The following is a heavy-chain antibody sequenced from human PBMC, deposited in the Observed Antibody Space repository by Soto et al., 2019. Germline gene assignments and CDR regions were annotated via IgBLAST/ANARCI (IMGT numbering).Heavy chain of an antibody. CDR1: GFTFSNAW. J-gene: IGHJ4*02. CDR3: TTDPRHEMYYDYIWGSYRLSDY. CDR2: IKSKTDGGTT. D-gene: IGHD3-16*02. Sequence: GESLKISCAASGFTFSNAWMSWVRQAPGKGLEWVSRIKSKTDGGTTDYAAPVKGRFTISRDDSKNTLYLQMNSLKTEDTAVYYCTTDPRHEMYYDYIWGSYRLSDYWGQGTLVTVSS. V-gene: IGHV3-15*01.